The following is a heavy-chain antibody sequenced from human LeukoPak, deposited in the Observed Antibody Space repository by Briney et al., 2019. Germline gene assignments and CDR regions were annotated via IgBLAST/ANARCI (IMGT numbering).Heavy chain of an antibody. V-gene: IGHV4-59*01. J-gene: IGHJ4*02. CDR1: GGSISSFY. Sequence: SETLSLTCTVSGGSISSFYYTWIRQPPGKGLEWIGYIDSSGITNYNSSLNSRVTISLDTSQNQFSLKLNSVTAADTAVYYCATVASGWYPHYWGQGALVTVAS. D-gene: IGHD6-19*01. CDR3: ATVASGWYPHY. CDR2: IDSSGIT.